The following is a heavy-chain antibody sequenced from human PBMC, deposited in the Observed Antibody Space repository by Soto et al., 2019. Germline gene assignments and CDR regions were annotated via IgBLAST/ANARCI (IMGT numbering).Heavy chain of an antibody. V-gene: IGHV4-4*07. Sequence: SETLSLTCNVSGDSMTKYYWSWIRQPAGKGLEWIGRIYTSGSTNYNPSLKSRVTMSIDTPNNHFSLNLKSVTAADTAVYYCARTIGAAYYFDFWGQGALVTVSS. CDR2: IYTSGST. D-gene: IGHD6-25*01. J-gene: IGHJ4*02. CDR1: GDSMTKYY. CDR3: ARTIGAAYYFDF.